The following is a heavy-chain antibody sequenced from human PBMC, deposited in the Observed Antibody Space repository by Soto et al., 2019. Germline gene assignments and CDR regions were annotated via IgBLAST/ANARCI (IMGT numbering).Heavy chain of an antibody. V-gene: IGHV3-30*03. CDR1: GFPFGGYG. Sequence: QVQLVESGGGVVQPGWSLRLSFEASGFPFGGYGMQWVRQSPGEGLEWVAVLANDGSYQYYADSMKGRVTNSRENSKNPLYFQMDSQRPGDTAVDYCARSLGGSSYFSPDYWGQGKLVTVSS. D-gene: IGHD6-13*01. CDR3: ARSLGGSSYFSPDY. CDR2: LANDGSYQ. J-gene: IGHJ4*02.